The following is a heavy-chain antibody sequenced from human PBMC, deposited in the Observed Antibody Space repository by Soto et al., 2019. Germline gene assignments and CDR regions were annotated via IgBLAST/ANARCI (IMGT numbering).Heavy chain of an antibody. D-gene: IGHD1-1*01. CDR1: GFTFSSYW. V-gene: IGHV3-7*01. Sequence: GGSLRLSCAASGFTFSSYWMSWVRQAPGKGLEWVANIKQDGSEKYYVDSVKGRFTISRDNAKNSLYLQMNSLRAEDTAVYYCARDSPGTIDDYYYYYYMDVWGKGTTVTAP. CDR3: ARDSPGTIDDYYYYYYMDV. CDR2: IKQDGSEK. J-gene: IGHJ6*03.